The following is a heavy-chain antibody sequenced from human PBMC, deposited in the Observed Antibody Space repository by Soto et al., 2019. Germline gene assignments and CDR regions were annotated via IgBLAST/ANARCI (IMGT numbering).Heavy chain of an antibody. CDR2: ISSSSSYI. J-gene: IGHJ4*02. Sequence: GGSLSLSCAASGFTFSSYSMNWVRQAPGKGLEWVSSISSSSSYIYYADSVKGRFTISRDNAKNSLYLQMNSLRAEDTAVYYCARDVGEQQLVQCFDYWGQGTLVTVSS. D-gene: IGHD6-13*01. CDR3: ARDVGEQQLVQCFDY. CDR1: GFTFSSYS. V-gene: IGHV3-21*01.